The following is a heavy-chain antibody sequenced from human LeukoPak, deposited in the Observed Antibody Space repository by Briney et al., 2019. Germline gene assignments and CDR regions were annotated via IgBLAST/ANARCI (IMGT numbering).Heavy chain of an antibody. CDR3: AKNQGQWLVPVDY. J-gene: IGHJ4*02. D-gene: IGHD6-19*01. CDR1: TFTLSNYA. V-gene: IGHV3-23*01. CDR2: MSGSGGST. Sequence: GGSLRLSCAASTFTLSNYAMGWVRQAPGKGLEWVSSMSGSGGSTYYADSVKGRFTISKDNSKNTLYLQMNNLRAEDTALYYCAKNQGQWLVPVDYWGQGTLVTVSS.